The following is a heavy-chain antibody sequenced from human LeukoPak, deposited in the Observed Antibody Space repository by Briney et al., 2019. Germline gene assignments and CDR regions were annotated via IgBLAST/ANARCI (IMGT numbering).Heavy chain of an antibody. CDR3: AREVELLGLDY. CDR2: ISYDGSNK. D-gene: IGHD1-7*01. Sequence: GRSLRLSCAASGFTFSSYAMHWVRQAPGKGLEWVAVISYDGSNKYYADSVKGRFTISRDNSKNTLYPQMNSLRAEDTAVYYCAREVELLGLDYWGQGTLVTVSS. CDR1: GFTFSSYA. V-gene: IGHV3-30*01. J-gene: IGHJ4*02.